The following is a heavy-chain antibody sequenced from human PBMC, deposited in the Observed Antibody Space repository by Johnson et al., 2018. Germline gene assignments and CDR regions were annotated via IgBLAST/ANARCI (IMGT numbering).Heavy chain of an antibody. CDR3: ARDFPRCQLGMDV. CDR1: GFTFSDYY. CDR2: ISSSGSTI. D-gene: IGHD5-24*01. J-gene: IGHJ6*02. V-gene: IGHV3-11*01. Sequence: VQLVESGGGVVKPGGSLRLSCAASGFTFSDYYMSWIRKAPGKGLEWVSYISSSGSTIYYANSVKGRFTISRDNAKNSLCLQMNSLRAEDTAVYYCARDFPRCQLGMDVWGQGTTVTVSS.